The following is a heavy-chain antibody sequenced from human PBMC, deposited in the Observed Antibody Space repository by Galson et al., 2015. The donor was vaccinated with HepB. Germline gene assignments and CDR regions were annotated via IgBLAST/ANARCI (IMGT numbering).Heavy chain of an antibody. V-gene: IGHV3-72*01. D-gene: IGHD3-3*01. CDR1: GFTSSDHF. CDR2: SRNKARSYTT. J-gene: IGHJ6*02. Sequence: SLRLSCAVSGFTSSDHFMDWVRQAPGKGLEWVGRSRNKARSYTTEYAASVKGRFTVSRDDSKNSLYLQMNSLKTEDTAVYYCIRGGHFTISGVVLHIMDVWGQGTTVTVSS. CDR3: IRGGHFTISGVVLHIMDV.